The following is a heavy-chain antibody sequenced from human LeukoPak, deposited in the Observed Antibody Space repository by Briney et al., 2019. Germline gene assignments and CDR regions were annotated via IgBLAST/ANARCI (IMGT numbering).Heavy chain of an antibody. J-gene: IGHJ4*02. CDR2: INIDGSST. CDR1: GFIFSSHW. D-gene: IGHD6-13*01. Sequence: KSGGSLRLSCATSGFIFSSHWMHWVRQAPGEGLVWVSHINIDGSSTTYGDPAKGRFTVSRDSATLFLQMNSLRVDATAIYYCARGTATTAGIDYWGLGTLVTVSS. CDR3: ARGTATTAGIDY. V-gene: IGHV3-74*01.